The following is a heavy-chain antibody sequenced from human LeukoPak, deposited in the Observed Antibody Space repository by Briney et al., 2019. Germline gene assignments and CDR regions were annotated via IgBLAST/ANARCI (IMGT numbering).Heavy chain of an antibody. J-gene: IGHJ4*02. CDR2: IKEDGSER. Sequence: GGSLRLSCEASPFIFSGHWLNWVRQTPGKGLEWVASIKEDGSERQYVDSVKGRFSISRDNTKGSLFLQLNSLRAEDTAVYYCARGPLLIVGATDFDYWGQGTLVTVSS. V-gene: IGHV3-7*03. CDR3: ARGPLLIVGATDFDY. D-gene: IGHD1-26*01. CDR1: PFIFSGHW.